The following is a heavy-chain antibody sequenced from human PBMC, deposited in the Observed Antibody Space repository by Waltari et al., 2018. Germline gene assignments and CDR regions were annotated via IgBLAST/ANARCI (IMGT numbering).Heavy chain of an antibody. Sequence: QVQLVESGGGVVQPGRSLRLSCAASGFTFSSYGMHWVRQAPGKGLEWVAGICYDGSNKYYADSVKGRFTISRDNSKNTLYLQMNSLRAEDTAVYYCARDGDYGDYAPLDYWGQGTLVTVSS. D-gene: IGHD4-17*01. J-gene: IGHJ4*02. CDR1: GFTFSSYG. V-gene: IGHV3-33*01. CDR3: ARDGDYGDYAPLDY. CDR2: ICYDGSNK.